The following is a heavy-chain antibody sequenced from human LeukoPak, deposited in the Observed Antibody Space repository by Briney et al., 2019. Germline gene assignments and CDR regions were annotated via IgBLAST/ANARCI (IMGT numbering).Heavy chain of an antibody. CDR1: GYTFTGYY. CDR2: INPSSGGT. D-gene: IGHD3-10*01. CDR3: ARGSYYGSGSYYNPSPWFDP. J-gene: IGHJ5*02. V-gene: IGHV1-2*04. Sequence: ASVKVSCKASGYTFTGYYMHWVRRAPGQGLEWMGWINPSSGGTNYAQKFQGWVTMTRDTSISTAYMELSRLRSDDTAVYYCARGSYYGSGSYYNPSPWFDPWGQGTLVTVSS.